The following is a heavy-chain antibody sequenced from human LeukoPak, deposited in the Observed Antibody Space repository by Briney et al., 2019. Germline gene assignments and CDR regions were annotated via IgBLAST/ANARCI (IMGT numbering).Heavy chain of an antibody. CDR1: GGTFSSYA. CDR3: ATPVKLDGYNHKGYYYYMDV. V-gene: IGHV1-69*06. D-gene: IGHD5-24*01. Sequence: GSSVKVSCKASGGTFSSYAISWVRQAPGQGLEWMGGIIPIFGTANYVQKFQGRVTITADKSTSTAYMELSSLRSEDTAVYYCATPVKLDGYNHKGYYYYMDVWGKGTTVTVSS. J-gene: IGHJ6*03. CDR2: IIPIFGTA.